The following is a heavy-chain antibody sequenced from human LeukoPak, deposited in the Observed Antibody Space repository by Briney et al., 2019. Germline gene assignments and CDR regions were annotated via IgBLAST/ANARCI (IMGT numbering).Heavy chain of an antibody. Sequence: SETLSLTCTVSGGSISSYYWSWIRQPPGKGLEWIGYIYYSGSTNYNPSLKSRVTISVDTSKNQFSLKLSSVTAADTAVYYCARGVKHFDWSLSTYNWFDPWGQGTLVTVSS. V-gene: IGHV4-59*01. J-gene: IGHJ5*02. CDR1: GGSISSYY. D-gene: IGHD3-9*01. CDR2: IYYSGST. CDR3: ARGVKHFDWSLSTYNWFDP.